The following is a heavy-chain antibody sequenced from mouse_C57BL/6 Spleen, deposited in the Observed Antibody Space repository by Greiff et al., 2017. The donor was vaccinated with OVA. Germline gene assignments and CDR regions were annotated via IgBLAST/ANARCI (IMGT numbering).Heavy chain of an antibody. Sequence: EVQVVESGGGLVKPGGSLKLSCAASGFTFSDYGMHWVRQAPEQGLEWVAYISSGSSTIYYADTVKGRFTISRDNAKNTLFLQMTSLRSEDTAMYYCARPYYSNFDYWGQGTTLTVSS. V-gene: IGHV5-17*01. D-gene: IGHD2-5*01. CDR1: GFTFSDYG. CDR3: ARPYYSNFDY. CDR2: ISSGSSTI. J-gene: IGHJ2*01.